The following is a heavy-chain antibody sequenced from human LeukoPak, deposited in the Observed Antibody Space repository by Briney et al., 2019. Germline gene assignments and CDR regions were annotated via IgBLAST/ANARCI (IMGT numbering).Heavy chain of an antibody. J-gene: IGHJ5*02. D-gene: IGHD6-19*01. CDR2: IYTSGST. CDR1: GGSIRSGSYY. V-gene: IGHV4-61*02. CDR3: VRDLTSPQYSSAWGFDP. Sequence: SETLSLTCTVSGGSIRSGSYYWSWIRQPAGKGLEWIGRIYTSGSTNYNPSLKSRVTMSVDTSKNQFSLKLSSVTAADTAVYYCVRDLTSPQYSSAWGFDPWGQGTLVTVSS.